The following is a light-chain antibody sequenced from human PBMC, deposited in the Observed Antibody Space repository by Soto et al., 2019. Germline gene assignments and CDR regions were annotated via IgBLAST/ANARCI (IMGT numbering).Light chain of an antibody. CDR3: QQYENLPT. Sequence: DIQMTQSPSSLSASVGDRVTITCQASQNINNYLNWYQQKPGRAPKLLIYDASNLEAGVPSRFRGSGSGTDFTFTISRLQPEDIATYYYQQYENLPTFGQGTRREIK. CDR1: QNINNY. J-gene: IGKJ5*01. CDR2: DAS. V-gene: IGKV1-33*01.